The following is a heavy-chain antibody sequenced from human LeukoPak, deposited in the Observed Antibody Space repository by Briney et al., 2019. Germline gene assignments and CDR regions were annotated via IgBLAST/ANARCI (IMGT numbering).Heavy chain of an antibody. CDR3: AKDFLLYDSSTYFDY. CDR2: ISGSGGST. J-gene: IGHJ4*02. CDR1: GFTFSSNA. Sequence: GGSLRLSCAASGFTFSSNAMSWVRQAPGKGLEWVSAISGSGGSTYYADSVKGRFTISRDNSKNTLYLQMNSLRAEDTAVYYCAKDFLLYDSSTYFDYWGQGTLVTVSS. D-gene: IGHD3-22*01. V-gene: IGHV3-23*01.